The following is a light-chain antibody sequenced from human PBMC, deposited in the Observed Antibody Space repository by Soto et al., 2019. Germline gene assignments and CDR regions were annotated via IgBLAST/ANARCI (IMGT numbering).Light chain of an antibody. J-gene: IGLJ2*01. CDR2: EVS. V-gene: IGLV2-14*01. Sequence: QSALTQPASVSGSPGQSITISCTGTSSDVGGYNYVSWYQHHPGKAPKLMIHEVSNRPSGVSNRFSGSKSGNTASLTISGLQAEDGADYHCSSYTSSSTLVVFGGGAKLTVL. CDR1: SSDVGGYNY. CDR3: SSYTSSSTLVV.